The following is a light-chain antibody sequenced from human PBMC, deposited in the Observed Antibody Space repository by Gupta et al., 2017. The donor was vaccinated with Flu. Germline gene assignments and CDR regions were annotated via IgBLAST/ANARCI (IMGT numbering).Light chain of an antibody. J-gene: IGKJ1*01. CDR1: ERVSNN. Sequence: GERATLSCSASERVSNNLAWFQQKHGQAPRLLIFGASFRRTGVPDRFSGSGSGTDFTLTISGLQAEDFAVYYCQQYHNWPRTFGQGTRVDIK. V-gene: IGKV3-15*01. CDR2: GAS. CDR3: QQYHNWPRT.